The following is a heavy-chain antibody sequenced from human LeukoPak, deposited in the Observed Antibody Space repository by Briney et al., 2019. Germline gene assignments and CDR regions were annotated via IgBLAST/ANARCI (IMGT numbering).Heavy chain of an antibody. J-gene: IGHJ4*02. Sequence: SVKVSCKASGGTFSIYAISWVREAPGQGLEWMGRIIPIFGTANYAQKFQGRVTITTDESTSTAYMELSSLRSEDTAVYYCARDQAAAGFDYWGQGTLVTVSS. V-gene: IGHV1-69*05. CDR3: ARDQAAAGFDY. D-gene: IGHD6-13*01. CDR2: IIPIFGTA. CDR1: GGTFSIYA.